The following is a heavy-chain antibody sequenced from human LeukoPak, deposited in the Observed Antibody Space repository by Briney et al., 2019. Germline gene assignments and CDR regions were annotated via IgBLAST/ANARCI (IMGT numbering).Heavy chain of an antibody. CDR2: ISGSGGST. D-gene: IGHD3-3*01. CDR3: ATSPTYYDFWSGYYTVQWFDH. Sequence: GSLSLSCAASGFTFSSYAMSWVRQAPGKGLEWVSAISGSGGSTYYADSVKGRFTISRDNSKNTLYLQMNSLRAEDTAVYYCATSPTYYDFWSGYYTVQWFDHWGQGTLVTVSS. V-gene: IGHV3-23*01. CDR1: GFTFSSYA. J-gene: IGHJ5*02.